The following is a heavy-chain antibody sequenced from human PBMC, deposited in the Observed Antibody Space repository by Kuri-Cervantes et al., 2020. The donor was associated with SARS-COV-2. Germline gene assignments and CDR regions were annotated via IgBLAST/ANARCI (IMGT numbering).Heavy chain of an antibody. CDR1: GFTFSSSP. Sequence: GGSLRLSCAASGFTFSSSPMSWVRQAPGKGLEWVSGISGSGANTYYADSVKGWFTISRDNSKNTLYLQMNSLRAEDTAVYYCVKDSRVYYFDYWGQGTLVTVSS. D-gene: IGHD2/OR15-2a*01. CDR2: ISGSGANT. J-gene: IGHJ4*02. V-gene: IGHV3-23*01. CDR3: VKDSRVYYFDY.